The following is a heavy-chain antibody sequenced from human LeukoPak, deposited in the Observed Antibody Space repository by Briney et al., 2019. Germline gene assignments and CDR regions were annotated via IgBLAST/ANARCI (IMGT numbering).Heavy chain of an antibody. CDR2: IYYSGST. CDR3: ARHRGWYVSG. V-gene: IGHV4-39*01. Sequence: PSETLSLTCTVSGGSISSSSYYWGWIRQPPGKGLEWIGSIYYSGSTYYNPSLKSRVTISVDTSKNQFSLKLSSVTAADTAVYYRARHRGWYVSGWGQGTLVTVSS. J-gene: IGHJ4*02. D-gene: IGHD6-19*01. CDR1: GGSISSSSYY.